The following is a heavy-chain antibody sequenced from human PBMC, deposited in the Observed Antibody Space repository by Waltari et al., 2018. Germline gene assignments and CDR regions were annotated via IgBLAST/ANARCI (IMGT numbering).Heavy chain of an antibody. Sequence: QVQLHESGPGLVKPSQTLSLTCTVSGGSISSGSYYWSWIRQPAGKGLEWIGRISTSGSTNYNPSLKSRVTISLDRSKNQFSLKLTSVTAADTAVYYCATAESVARSFDYWGQGTLGTVSS. J-gene: IGHJ4*02. V-gene: IGHV4-61*02. D-gene: IGHD5-12*01. CDR2: ISTSGST. CDR1: GGSISSGSYY. CDR3: ATAESVARSFDY.